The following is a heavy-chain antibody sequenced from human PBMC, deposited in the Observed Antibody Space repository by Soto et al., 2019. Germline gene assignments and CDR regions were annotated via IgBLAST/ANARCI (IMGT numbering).Heavy chain of an antibody. J-gene: IGHJ4*02. Sequence: AGGSLRLSGAASGFTLRNYEINCVGQSPGKGLECISKISGSNNKISSAASVRGAFKLSRHNAKHSLYLHLNSLRDEDPAIYYCASERLCGADCYFFGSWGQGNKVTVSS. CDR2: ISGSNNKI. D-gene: IGHD2-21*02. CDR3: ASERLCGADCYFFGS. CDR1: GFTLRNYE. V-gene: IGHV3-48*03.